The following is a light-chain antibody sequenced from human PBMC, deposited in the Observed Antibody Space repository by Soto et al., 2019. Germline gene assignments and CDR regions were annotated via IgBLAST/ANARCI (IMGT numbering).Light chain of an antibody. V-gene: IGLV2-11*01. Sequence: QSVLTQPRSVSGSPGPSVTISCTGTSSDVGGYNRVSWFQQQPGKAPKLMIYDVTNRPSGVPDRFSGSKSGNTASLTISGLPAEDEADYYCCSYAGTYTYVFGTGTKVTVL. CDR1: SSDVGGYNR. J-gene: IGLJ1*01. CDR2: DVT. CDR3: CSYAGTYTYV.